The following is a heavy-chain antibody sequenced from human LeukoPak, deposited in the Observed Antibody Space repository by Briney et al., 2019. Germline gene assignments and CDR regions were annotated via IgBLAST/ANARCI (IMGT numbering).Heavy chain of an antibody. CDR1: GGTFGSYA. J-gene: IGHJ4*02. D-gene: IGHD6-13*01. V-gene: IGHV1-18*01. CDR2: ISAYNGNT. CDR3: ARDPEAAAFDY. Sequence: ASVKVSCKASGGTFGSYAITWVRQAPGQGLEWMGWISAYNGNTNYAQKLQGRVTMTTDTSTSTAYMELRSLRSDDTAVYYCARDPEAAAFDYWGQGTLVTVSS.